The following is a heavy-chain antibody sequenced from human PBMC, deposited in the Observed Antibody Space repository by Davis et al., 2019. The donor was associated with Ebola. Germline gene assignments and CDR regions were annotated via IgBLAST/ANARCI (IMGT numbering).Heavy chain of an antibody. Sequence: MPSETLSLTCTVSGGSISSSSYYWGWIRQPPGKGLEWIGSIYYSGSTYYNPSLKSRVTISVDTSKNQYSLTLSSVTAADTAVYYCARQGLAAAGTDRWFDPWGQGTLVTVSS. CDR3: ARQGLAAAGTDRWFDP. D-gene: IGHD6-13*01. V-gene: IGHV4-39*01. J-gene: IGHJ5*02. CDR1: GGSISSSSYY. CDR2: IYYSGST.